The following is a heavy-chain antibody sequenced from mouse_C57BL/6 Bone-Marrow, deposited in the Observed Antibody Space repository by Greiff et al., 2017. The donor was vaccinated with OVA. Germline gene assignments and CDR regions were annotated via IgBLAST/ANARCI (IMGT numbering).Heavy chain of an antibody. V-gene: IGHV2-5*01. D-gene: IGHD2-4*01. Sequence: QVQLQQSGPGLVQPSQCLSITCTVSGFSLTSYGVHWVRQSPGKGLEWLGVIWRGGSTDYNAAFMSRLSITKDNSKSQVFFKMNSLQADDTAIYYCAKILYDYDDAMDYWGQGTSVTVSS. J-gene: IGHJ4*01. CDR3: AKILYDYDDAMDY. CDR2: IWRGGST. CDR1: GFSLTSYG.